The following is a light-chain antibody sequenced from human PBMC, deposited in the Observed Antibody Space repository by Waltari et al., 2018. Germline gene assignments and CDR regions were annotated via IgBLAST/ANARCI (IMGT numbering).Light chain of an antibody. CDR2: KAS. Sequence: DIQMTQSPSTLSASVGDRVTITCRASQSISCWLAWYQQKPGKAPKFLIDKASSLESGVPSRVSGSGSGTEFTLTISSLQPDDFATYYCQQYNSFPYSFGQGTKLEIK. CDR3: QQYNSFPYS. CDR1: QSISCW. V-gene: IGKV1-5*03. J-gene: IGKJ2*01.